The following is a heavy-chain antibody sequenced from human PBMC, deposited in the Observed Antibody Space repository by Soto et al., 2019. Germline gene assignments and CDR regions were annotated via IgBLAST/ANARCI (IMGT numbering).Heavy chain of an antibody. Sequence: GASVKVSCKASGYTFTSYDINWVRQATGQGLEWRGWMNPNSGNKGYAQKFQGRVTMTRNTSISTAYMELSSLRSEDTAVYYCATGITTSCFAGRGFDYWGQGTLVTVSS. D-gene: IGHD2-2*01. CDR2: MNPNSGNK. CDR1: GYTFTSYD. CDR3: ATGITTSCFAGRGFDY. V-gene: IGHV1-8*01. J-gene: IGHJ4*02.